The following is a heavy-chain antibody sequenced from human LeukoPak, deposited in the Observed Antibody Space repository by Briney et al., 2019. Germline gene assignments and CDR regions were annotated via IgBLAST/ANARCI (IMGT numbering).Heavy chain of an antibody. D-gene: IGHD3-22*01. CDR2: IRYDGSNK. V-gene: IGHV3-30*02. CDR3: AKVDDSSGYDFDY. Sequence: PGGSLRLSCAASGFTFSSYGMHWVRQAPGKGLEWVAFIRYDGSNKYYADSVKGRFTISRDNSKNTLYLQMNSLRTEDTAVYYCAKVDDSSGYDFDYWGQGTLVTVSS. J-gene: IGHJ4*02. CDR1: GFTFSSYG.